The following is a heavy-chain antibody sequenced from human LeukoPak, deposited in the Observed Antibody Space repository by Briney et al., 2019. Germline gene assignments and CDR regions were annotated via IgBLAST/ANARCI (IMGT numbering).Heavy chain of an antibody. V-gene: IGHV1-69*13. CDR3: ARDEMATIAY. CDR1: GGTFSRYA. Sequence: GASVKVSCKASGGTFSRYAISWVRQAPGQGLEWMGGIIPIFGTANYAQKFQGRVTITADESTSTAYMELSSLRSEDTAVYYCARDEMATIAYWGQGTLVTVSS. J-gene: IGHJ4*02. D-gene: IGHD5-24*01. CDR2: IIPIFGTA.